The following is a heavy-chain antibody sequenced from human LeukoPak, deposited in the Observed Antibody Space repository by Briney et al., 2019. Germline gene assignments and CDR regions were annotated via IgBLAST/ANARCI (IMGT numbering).Heavy chain of an antibody. V-gene: IGHV5-10-1*01. CDR1: GYSFTSYW. J-gene: IGHJ4*02. D-gene: IGHD2-2*01. CDR2: VDPSDSYT. Sequence: GESLKISCKGSGYSFTSYWISWVRQMPGKGLEWMGRVDPSDSYTNYSPSFQGHVTISADKSISTAYLQWSSLKASDTAMYCCARLGGYCSSTSRYFFDWGQGTLVTVSS. CDR3: ARLGGYCSSTSRYFFD.